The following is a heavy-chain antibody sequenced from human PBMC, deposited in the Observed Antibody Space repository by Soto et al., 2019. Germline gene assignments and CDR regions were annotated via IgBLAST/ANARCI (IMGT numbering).Heavy chain of an antibody. CDR1: GFTFDDYA. Sequence: EVQLVESGGGLVQSGRSLRLSCAASGFTFDDYAMHWVRQAPGKGLEWVSSISWNSGSIAYADSVKGRFTISRDNAKNSLFLQMISLRPEDTALYYCAKALDYDSSGYYYFDHWGQGTLVTVSS. J-gene: IGHJ4*02. CDR2: ISWNSGSI. D-gene: IGHD3-22*01. V-gene: IGHV3-9*01. CDR3: AKALDYDSSGYYYFDH.